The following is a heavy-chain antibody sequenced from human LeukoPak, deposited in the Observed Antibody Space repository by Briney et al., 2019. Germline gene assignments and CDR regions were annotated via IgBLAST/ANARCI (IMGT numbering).Heavy chain of an antibody. V-gene: IGHV4-59*08. CDR2: IYYSGIT. CDR1: GGSISSYY. D-gene: IGHD2/OR15-2a*01. Sequence: PSETLSLTCTVSGGSISSYYWSWIRQPPGKGLEWIGYIYYSGITNYNPSLKSRVTISVDTSKNQFSLKLSSVTAADTAVYYCARRESSYFDAFDIWGQGTMVTVSS. J-gene: IGHJ3*02. CDR3: ARRESSYFDAFDI.